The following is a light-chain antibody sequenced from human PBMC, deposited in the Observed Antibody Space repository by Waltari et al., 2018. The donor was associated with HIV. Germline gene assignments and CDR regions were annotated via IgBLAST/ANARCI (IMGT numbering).Light chain of an antibody. CDR3: AFYTSTTTQYV. Sequence: QSALTQPPSVSGSPGQSVSMSCNEASSDMSGVPTDVSVRVSWYQQLPGTAPSLVIYDDYYRPSGVPNRFAGYKSGNAASPTISGRQDADEGDYYCAFYTSTTTQYVVGTGTTVTVL. V-gene: IGLV2-18*01. J-gene: IGLJ1*01. CDR2: DDY. CDR1: SSDMSGVPTDVSVR.